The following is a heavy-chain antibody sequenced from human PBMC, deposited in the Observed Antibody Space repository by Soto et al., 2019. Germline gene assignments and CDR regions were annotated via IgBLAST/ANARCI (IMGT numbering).Heavy chain of an antibody. CDR3: ARSTGYYYYYGMDV. CDR1: GDSITSNSYF. J-gene: IGHJ6*02. V-gene: IGHV4-39*07. CDR2: IYYSGST. Sequence: SETLSLTCTVSGDSITSNSYFWAWIRQPPGKGLEWIGSIYYSGSTYHNPSLKSRVTISVDRSNNQFSLKLSSVTAADTAVYYCARSTGYYYYYGMDVWGQGTTVT.